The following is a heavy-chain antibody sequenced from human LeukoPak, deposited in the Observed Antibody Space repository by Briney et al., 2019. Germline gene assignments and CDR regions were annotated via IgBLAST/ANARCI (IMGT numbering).Heavy chain of an antibody. D-gene: IGHD3-22*01. CDR2: ISGDGGST. CDR3: AKGITMIVVAGYYFDY. J-gene: IGHJ4*02. CDR1: GFTFDDYA. V-gene: IGHV3-43*02. Sequence: RGSLRLSCAASGFTFDDYAMHWVRQAPGKGLEWVSLISGDGGSTYYADSVKGRFTISRDNSKNSLYLQMNSLRTEDTALYYCAKGITMIVVAGYYFDYWGQGTLVTVSS.